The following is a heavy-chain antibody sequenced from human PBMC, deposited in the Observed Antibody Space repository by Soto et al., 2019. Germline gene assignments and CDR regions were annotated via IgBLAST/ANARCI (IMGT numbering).Heavy chain of an antibody. CDR3: ASGGVVVVAAMGAFDI. CDR1: GGSIGGYY. V-gene: IGHV4-59*08. CDR2: VYYSGST. Sequence: SETLSLTCSVSGGSIGGYYWSWIRQPPGKGLEWIGYVYYSGSTNYNPSLKSRVTISVDTSKNQFSLKLSSVTAADTAVYYCASGGVVVVAAMGAFDIWGQGTMVTVSS. D-gene: IGHD2-15*01. J-gene: IGHJ3*02.